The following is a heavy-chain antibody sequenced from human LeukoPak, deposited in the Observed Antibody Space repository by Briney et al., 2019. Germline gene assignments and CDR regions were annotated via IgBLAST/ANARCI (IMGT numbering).Heavy chain of an antibody. D-gene: IGHD3-9*01. CDR1: GFTFSTYW. V-gene: IGHV3-74*03. Sequence: PGGSLRLSCAASGFTFSTYWMHWVRQAPGKGLVWVSRVRPEGTTTAYADSVKGRFTISRDNAKNTLFLQMNSLSAEDTAVYYCARNLDWILFDYWGQVIPVTFSS. CDR2: VRPEGTTT. J-gene: IGHJ4*02. CDR3: ARNLDWILFDY.